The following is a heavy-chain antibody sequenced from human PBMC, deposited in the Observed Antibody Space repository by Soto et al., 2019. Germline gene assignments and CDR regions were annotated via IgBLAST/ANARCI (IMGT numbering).Heavy chain of an antibody. D-gene: IGHD3-10*01. Sequence: PSETLSLTCTVSGGSISSGGYYWSWIRQHPGKGLEWIGYIYYSGSTYYNPSLKSRVTISVDTSKNQFSLKLSSVTAADTAVYYCARQRQYYYGSGSYSSQEQFDYWGQGTLVTVSS. J-gene: IGHJ4*02. V-gene: IGHV4-31*03. CDR2: IYYSGST. CDR1: GGSISSGGYY. CDR3: ARQRQYYYGSGSYSSQEQFDY.